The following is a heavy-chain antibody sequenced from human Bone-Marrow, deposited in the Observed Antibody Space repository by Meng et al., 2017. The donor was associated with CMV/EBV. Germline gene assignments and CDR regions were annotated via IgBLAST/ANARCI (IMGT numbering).Heavy chain of an antibody. J-gene: IGHJ4*02. CDR3: ARVYCSSTSCYSDY. V-gene: IGHV1-69*10. Sequence: SVKVSCKASRCTFRSYAISWVRQAPGQGLEWMGGIIPILGIANYAQKFQGRVTITADKSTSTAYMELSSLRSEDTAVYYCARVYCSSTSCYSDYWGQGTLVTVSS. CDR1: RCTFRSYA. CDR2: IIPILGIA. D-gene: IGHD2-2*02.